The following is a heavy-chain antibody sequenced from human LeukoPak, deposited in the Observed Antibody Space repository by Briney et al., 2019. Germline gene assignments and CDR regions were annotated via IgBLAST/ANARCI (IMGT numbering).Heavy chain of an antibody. CDR1: GFTFSSYG. D-gene: IGHD2-21*02. J-gene: IGHJ4*02. CDR2: ISYDGSNK. CDR3: AKDHEPYCGGDCFNGDY. V-gene: IGHV3-30*18. Sequence: QPGRSLRLSCAASGFTFSSYGMHWVRQAPGKGLEWVAVISYDGSNKYYADSVKGRFTISRDNSKNTLYLQMNSLRAEDTAVYYCAKDHEPYCGGDCFNGDYWGQGTLVTVSS.